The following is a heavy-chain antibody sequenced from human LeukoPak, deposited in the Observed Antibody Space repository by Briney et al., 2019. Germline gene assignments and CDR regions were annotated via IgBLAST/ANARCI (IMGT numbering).Heavy chain of an antibody. CDR3: AKDSVAVAGSTYYYDSSGYYSHFNY. CDR2: ISGSGGST. V-gene: IGHV3-23*01. D-gene: IGHD3-22*01. J-gene: IGHJ4*02. CDR1: GFTFSSYA. Sequence: GGSLRLSCAASGFTFSSYAMSWVRQAPGKGLEWVSAISGSGGSTYYADSVKGRFTISRDNSKNTLYLQMNSLRAEDTAVYYCAKDSVAVAGSTYYYDSSGYYSHFNYWGQGTLVTVSS.